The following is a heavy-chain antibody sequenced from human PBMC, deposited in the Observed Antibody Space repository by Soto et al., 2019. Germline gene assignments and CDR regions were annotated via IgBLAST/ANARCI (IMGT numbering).Heavy chain of an antibody. D-gene: IGHD1-26*01. Sequence: PGGSLRLSCAASGFTFSSYEMNWVRQAPGKGLEWVSYISGSGRTIYYADSVKGRFTISRDNAKNSLYLQMNSLRAEDTAVYYCARSGTYEPLYYWGQGTLVTVSS. J-gene: IGHJ4*02. CDR1: GFTFSSYE. V-gene: IGHV3-48*03. CDR3: ARSGTYEPLYY. CDR2: ISGSGRTI.